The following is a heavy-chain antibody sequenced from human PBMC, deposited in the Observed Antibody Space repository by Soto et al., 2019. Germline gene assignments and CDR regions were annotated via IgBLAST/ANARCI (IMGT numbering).Heavy chain of an antibody. V-gene: IGHV3-33*01. D-gene: IGHD1-1*01. J-gene: IGHJ4*02. CDR2: IWYDGSNK. Sequence: GGSLRLSCAASGFTFSSYGMHWVRQAPGKGLEWVAVIWYDGSNKYYADSVKGRFTISRDNSKNTLYLQMNSLRAEDTAVYYCARDLMAHNLFDYWGQGTLVTVSS. CDR3: ARDLMAHNLFDY. CDR1: GFTFSSYG.